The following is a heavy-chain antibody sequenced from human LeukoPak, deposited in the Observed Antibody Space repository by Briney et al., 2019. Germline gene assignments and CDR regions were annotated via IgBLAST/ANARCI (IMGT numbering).Heavy chain of an antibody. D-gene: IGHD6-25*01. CDR3: VRSRAASLGYFDF. Sequence: GGSLRLSCAVSGFTFDDFALHWVRQVPGKGLQWVAFSRIEGHTDYLDSVKGRFTISRDNSKNSLTLQMNSLRTEDSALYYCVRSRAASLGYFDFWGQGTLVTVSS. J-gene: IGHJ4*02. CDR2: SRIEGHT. V-gene: IGHV3-43*01. CDR1: GFTFDDFA.